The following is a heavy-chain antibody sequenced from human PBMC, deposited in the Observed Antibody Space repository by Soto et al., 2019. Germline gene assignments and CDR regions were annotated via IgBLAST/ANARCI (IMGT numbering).Heavy chain of an antibody. D-gene: IGHD3-3*01. V-gene: IGHV1-3*01. CDR3: ARSGRVLRFLEWCPFAP. Sequence: VKVSCKASGYTFTSYAMHWVRQAPGQRLEWMGWINAGNGNTKYSQKFQGRVTITRDKSTSTAYMELSSLRSEDPAVYYCARSGRVLRFLEWCPFAPWGQGTLVTVSS. CDR2: INAGNGNT. CDR1: GYTFTSYA. J-gene: IGHJ5*02.